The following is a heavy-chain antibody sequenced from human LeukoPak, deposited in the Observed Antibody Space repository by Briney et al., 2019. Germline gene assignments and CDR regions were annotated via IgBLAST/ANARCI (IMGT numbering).Heavy chain of an antibody. V-gene: IGHV4-4*02. CDR3: AREILGGFNPGAY. D-gene: IGHD1-14*01. Sequence: SETLSLTCTVSLDSTTSNFWSWVRQPPGEGLERTGEIHRSGSPNYNPSLQSRVTISIDRSRNQIALELSSVTAADTAVYYCAREILGGFNPGAYWGQGTLVTVSS. CDR2: IHRSGSP. J-gene: IGHJ4*02. CDR1: LDSTTSNF.